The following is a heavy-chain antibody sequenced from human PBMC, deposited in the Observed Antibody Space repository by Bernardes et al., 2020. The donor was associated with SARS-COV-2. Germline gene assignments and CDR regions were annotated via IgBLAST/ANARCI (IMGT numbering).Heavy chain of an antibody. D-gene: IGHD5-18*01. CDR1: GYTFNTYI. CDR2: ISAYNANT. V-gene: IGHV1-18*01. J-gene: IGHJ4*02. CDR3: ARVMRGYLDY. Sequence: VKVSCKASGYTFNTYIVSWVRQAPGQGLEWMGWISAYNANTNYAQNLQGRVTLTTDTSTSTAYMELRSLRSDDTAVYYCARVMRGYLDYWGQGTLVTVSS.